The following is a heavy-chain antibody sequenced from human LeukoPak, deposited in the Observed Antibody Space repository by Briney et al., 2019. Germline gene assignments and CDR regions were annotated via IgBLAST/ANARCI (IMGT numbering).Heavy chain of an antibody. J-gene: IGHJ4*02. CDR2: IYYSGST. CDR1: GGSISSYY. V-gene: IGHV4-59*01. CDR3: ARLIDGVCLN. Sequence: SETLSLTCTVSGGSISSYYWSWIRQPPGKGLEWIGYIYYSGSTNYNPSLKSRVTISADTSKNQFSLKLSSVTAADTAVYYCARLIDGVCLNWGQGTLVTVSS. D-gene: IGHD2-8*01.